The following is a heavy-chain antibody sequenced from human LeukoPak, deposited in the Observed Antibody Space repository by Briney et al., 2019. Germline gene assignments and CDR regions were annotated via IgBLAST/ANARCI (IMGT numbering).Heavy chain of an antibody. CDR2: ISSTGSNI. D-gene: IGHD1-26*01. V-gene: IGHV3-11*01. CDR1: GFTFSDYY. Sequence: PGGSLRLSCAASGFTFSDYYMTWIRQAPGKGLEWISYISSTGSNIYYADSVKGRFTISRDNAKDSLYLQMNSLRAEDTAVYYCARRGPGRGATGFDYWGQGTLVTVSS. CDR3: ARRGPGRGATGFDY. J-gene: IGHJ4*02.